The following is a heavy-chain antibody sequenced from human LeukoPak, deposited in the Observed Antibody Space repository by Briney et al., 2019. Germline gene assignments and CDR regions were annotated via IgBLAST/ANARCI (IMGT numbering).Heavy chain of an antibody. CDR3: ARTPLGLGESDYYYGMDV. V-gene: IGHV1-2*04. D-gene: IGHD3-10*01. CDR2: INPNSGGT. J-gene: IGHJ6*02. Sequence: GASVKVSCKASGYTFTGYYMHWVRQAPGQGLEWMGWINPNSGGTNYAQKFQGWVTMTRDTSISTAYMELSRLRSDDTAVYYCARTPLGLGESDYYYGMDVWGQGTTVTVSS. CDR1: GYTFTGYY.